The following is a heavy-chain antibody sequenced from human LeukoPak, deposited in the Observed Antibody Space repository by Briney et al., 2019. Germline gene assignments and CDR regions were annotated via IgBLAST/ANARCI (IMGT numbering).Heavy chain of an antibody. Sequence: GGSLRLSCAASGFTFSSYAMSWVRQAPGKGLEWVSAISGSGGSTYYADSVKGRFTISRDNSKNTLSLQMNSLRAEDTAVYHCAKAQDSSGYYQDAFDIWGQGTMVTVSS. CDR1: GFTFSSYA. V-gene: IGHV3-23*01. CDR3: AKAQDSSGYYQDAFDI. J-gene: IGHJ3*02. D-gene: IGHD3-22*01. CDR2: ISGSGGST.